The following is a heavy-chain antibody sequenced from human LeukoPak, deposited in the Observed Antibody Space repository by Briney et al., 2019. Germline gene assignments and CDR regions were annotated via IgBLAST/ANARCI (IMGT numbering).Heavy chain of an antibody. CDR3: ARGAPVGAAAATTAEYYFDY. CDR1: GGTFSSYA. CDR2: IIPIFGTA. J-gene: IGHJ4*02. V-gene: IGHV1-69*05. D-gene: IGHD6-13*01. Sequence: ASVKVSCKASGGTFSSYAISWVRQAPGQGLEWMGGIIPIFGTANYAQKFQGRVTITTDESTSTAYMELSSLRCEDTAVYYCARGAPVGAAAATTAEYYFDYWGQGTLVTVSS.